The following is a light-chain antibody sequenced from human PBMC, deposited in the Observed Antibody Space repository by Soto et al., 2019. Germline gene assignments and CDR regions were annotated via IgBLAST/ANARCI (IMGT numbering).Light chain of an antibody. CDR3: QHYFSTLLT. CDR2: WAS. CDR1: QTVLYSSNNKNY. J-gene: IGKJ4*02. V-gene: IGKV4-1*01. Sequence: DIVMTQSPDSLAVSLGERATINCKSSQTVLYSSNNKNYLAWYQQKPGQPPKLLIYWASTRGSGVPDRFSGSGCETRSRLDISSLQTEDVAVYYCQHYFSTLLTFGGGTKV.